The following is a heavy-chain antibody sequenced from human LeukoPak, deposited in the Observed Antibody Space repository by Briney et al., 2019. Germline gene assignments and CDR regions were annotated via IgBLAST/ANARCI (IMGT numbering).Heavy chain of an antibody. D-gene: IGHD2-15*01. CDR3: ARGRYSRGSIGIDY. J-gene: IGHJ4*02. CDR1: GFTFSSHG. Sequence: GGSLRLSCAASGFTFSSHGMHWVRQAPGKGLEWVAVIWYDGSNKYYADSVKGRFTISRDNSKNTLYLQMNSLRAEDTTVYYCARGRYSRGSIGIDYWGQGTLVTVSS. CDR2: IWYDGSNK. V-gene: IGHV3-33*01.